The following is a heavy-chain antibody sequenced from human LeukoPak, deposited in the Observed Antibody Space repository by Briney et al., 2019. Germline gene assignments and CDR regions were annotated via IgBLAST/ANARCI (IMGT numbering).Heavy chain of an antibody. J-gene: IGHJ6*03. CDR1: GFTFNRYG. Sequence: PGGSLRLSCAASGFTFNRYGMHWVRQAPGKGLEWVAVISFDGKVNYYADSVKGRFTISRDNSKNTLYLQMNSLRAEDTAVYYCARDVVVPAAIYYYYYYMDVWGKGTTVTVSS. V-gene: IGHV3-30*03. D-gene: IGHD2-2*01. CDR3: ARDVVVPAAIYYYYYYMDV. CDR2: ISFDGKVN.